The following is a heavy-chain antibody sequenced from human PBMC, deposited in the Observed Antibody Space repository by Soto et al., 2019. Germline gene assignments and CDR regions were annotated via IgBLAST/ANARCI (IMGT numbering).Heavy chain of an antibody. D-gene: IGHD4-17*01. CDR3: ARAPSVTTRSWFDP. J-gene: IGHJ5*02. CDR1: GFTFLSYD. Sequence: EVRLAESGGGLVHPGGSLRLSCAASGFTFLSYDMNWVRQAPGKGLEWISYIGTTGNTIYYADSVKGRFTISRDNAKNSLYLQMNSLRAEDTAVYYCARAPSVTTRSWFDPWGQGTLVTVSS. CDR2: IGTTGNTI. V-gene: IGHV3-48*03.